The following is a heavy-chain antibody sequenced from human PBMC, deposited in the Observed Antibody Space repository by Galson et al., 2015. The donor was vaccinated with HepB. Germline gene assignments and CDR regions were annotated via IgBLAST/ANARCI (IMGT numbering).Heavy chain of an antibody. D-gene: IGHD6-19*01. J-gene: IGHJ2*01. CDR1: GFTFSSYW. V-gene: IGHV3-74*01. Sequence: SLRLSCAASGFTFSSYWMHWVRQAPGKGLVWVSRINSDGSSTSYADSVKGRFTISRDNAKNTLYLQMNSLRAEDTAVYYCARVKESSGWYDWYFDLWGRGTLVTVSS. CDR2: INSDGSST. CDR3: ARVKESSGWYDWYFDL.